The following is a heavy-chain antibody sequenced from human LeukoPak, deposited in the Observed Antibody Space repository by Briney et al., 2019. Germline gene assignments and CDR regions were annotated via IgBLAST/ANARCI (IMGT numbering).Heavy chain of an antibody. CDR2: ISGSGGST. V-gene: IGHV3-23*01. Sequence: GGSLRLSCATSGFTFSSYAMSWVRQAPGQGLEWVSAISGSGGSTYYADSVKGRFTISRDNSKNTLYLQMNSLRAEDTAVYYCAKSTLAAAGTGYYYYGMDVWGQGTTVTVSS. D-gene: IGHD6-13*01. CDR3: AKSTLAAAGTGYYYYGMDV. J-gene: IGHJ6*02. CDR1: GFTFSSYA.